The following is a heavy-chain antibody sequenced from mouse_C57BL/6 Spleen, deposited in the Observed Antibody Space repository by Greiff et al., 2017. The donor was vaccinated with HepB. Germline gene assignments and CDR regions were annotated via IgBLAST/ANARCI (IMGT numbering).Heavy chain of an antibody. V-gene: IGHV1-55*01. CDR2: IYPGSGST. Sequence: QVQLQQPGAELVKPGASVKMSCKASGYTFSSYWITWVKQRPGQGLEWIGDIYPGSGSTNYNEKFKSKATLTVDTSSSTAYMQRSSLTYEDAASYYSARWGCPPYLDYWGQGTTLPVST. D-gene: IGHD6-1*01. CDR1: GYTFSSYW. CDR3: ARWGCPPYLDY. J-gene: IGHJ2*01.